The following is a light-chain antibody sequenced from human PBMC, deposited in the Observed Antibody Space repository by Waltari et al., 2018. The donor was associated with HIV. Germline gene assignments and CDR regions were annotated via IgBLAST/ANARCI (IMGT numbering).Light chain of an antibody. CDR1: SSDVGGYNS. CDR3: SSYTSSSTRV. CDR2: EVS. J-gene: IGLJ3*02. V-gene: IGLV2-14*01. Sequence: QSALTPPASVSGSPGQSITISCTGTSSDVGGYNSVSWYQQHPGKAPKLMIYEVSNRPSGVSNRFSGSKSGNTASLTISGLQAEDEADYYCSSYTSSSTRVFGGGTNLTVL.